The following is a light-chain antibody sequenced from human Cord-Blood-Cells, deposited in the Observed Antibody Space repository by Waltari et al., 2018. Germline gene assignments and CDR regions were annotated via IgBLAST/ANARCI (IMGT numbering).Light chain of an antibody. CDR2: EGS. Sequence: QSALTQSASVSGSPGPSITISCTGTSRDVGGYNLLSWYQQHPGKAPKLMIYEGSKRPSGVSNRFSGSKSGNTASLTISGLQAEDEADYYCCSYAGSSTLVFGGGTKLTVL. CDR1: SRDVGGYNL. J-gene: IGLJ3*02. CDR3: CSYAGSSTLV. V-gene: IGLV2-23*01.